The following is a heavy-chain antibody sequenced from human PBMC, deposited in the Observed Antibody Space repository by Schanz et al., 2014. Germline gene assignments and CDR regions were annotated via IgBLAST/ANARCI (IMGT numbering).Heavy chain of an antibody. Sequence: VQLVQSGAEVKRPGASVRVSCKASGYTFTSYDFNWVPQAPGQGLEWMGKIIPVLNIATYAQRCQGRVSITADTSTNTAYMELSSLTSEDTSVQYCTRGRCFYDYWGQGTLVTVSS. CDR3: TRGRCFYDY. D-gene: IGHD2-8*01. J-gene: IGHJ4*02. V-gene: IGHV1-69*09. CDR2: IIPVLNIA. CDR1: GYTFTSYD.